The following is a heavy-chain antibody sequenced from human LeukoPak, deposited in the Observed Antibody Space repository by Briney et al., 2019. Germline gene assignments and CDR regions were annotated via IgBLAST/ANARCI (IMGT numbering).Heavy chain of an antibody. CDR1: GYSFTSYW. Sequence: GESVKISCKGSGYSFTSYWIGWVRQMPGKGLEWMGTIYPGDSDTRYSPSFQGQVTISADKSISTAYLQWSSLKASDTAMYYCARTSEDDAFDIWGQGTMVTVSS. CDR2: IYPGDSDT. V-gene: IGHV5-51*01. CDR3: ARTSEDDAFDI. J-gene: IGHJ3*02.